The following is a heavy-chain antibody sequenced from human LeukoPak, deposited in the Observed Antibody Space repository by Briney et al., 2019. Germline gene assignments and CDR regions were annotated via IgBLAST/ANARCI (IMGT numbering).Heavy chain of an antibody. CDR1: GFIFSSYS. CDR2: ITGSGGNT. D-gene: IGHD1-1*01. Sequence: SGGSLRLSCAASGFIFSSYSMSWVRQAPGKGLEWVSVITGSGGNTYYADSVKGRFTISRDNSKNTLYLQMNSLRAEDTAVYYCAKDVAQRVVQQLRTGSRVLSPYYYGMDVWGQGTTVTVSS. V-gene: IGHV3-23*01. J-gene: IGHJ6*02. CDR3: AKDVAQRVVQQLRTGSRVLSPYYYGMDV.